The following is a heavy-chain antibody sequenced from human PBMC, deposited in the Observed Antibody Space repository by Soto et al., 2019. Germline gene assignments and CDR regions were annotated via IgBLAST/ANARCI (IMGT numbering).Heavy chain of an antibody. CDR2: RNPNTGNS. CDR1: GYTFTSYD. CDR3: ARRAETNGWNGFGADKYYFDF. J-gene: IGHJ4*02. V-gene: IGHV1-8*01. Sequence: QVQLVQSGAEVRKPGASVKVSCEASGYTFTSYDIYWVRQATGQGLEWMGGRNPNTGNSGYAQKFQGRVTMTSDTSISTAHMELSSLRSEDTAVYYCARRAETNGWNGFGADKYYFDFWGQGTLVTVSS. D-gene: IGHD1-1*01.